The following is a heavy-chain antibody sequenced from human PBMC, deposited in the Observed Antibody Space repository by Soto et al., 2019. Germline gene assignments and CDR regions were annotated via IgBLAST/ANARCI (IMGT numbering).Heavy chain of an antibody. Sequence: QVQLQESGPGLVKPSETLSLTCTVSGGSISSYYWSWIRQPPGKGLEWIGYIYYNGSTNYNPSLKSRVTISVDTSKNQFSLKLSSVTAADTAVYYCARVSAGYWYFDLWGRGTLVTVSS. CDR1: GGSISSYY. CDR2: IYYNGST. J-gene: IGHJ2*01. CDR3: ARVSAGYWYFDL. V-gene: IGHV4-59*01. D-gene: IGHD6-19*01.